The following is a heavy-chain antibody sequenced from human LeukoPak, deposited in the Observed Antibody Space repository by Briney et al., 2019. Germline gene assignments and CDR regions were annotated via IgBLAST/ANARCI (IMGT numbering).Heavy chain of an antibody. J-gene: IGHJ5*02. CDR3: ARRSKTYNWFDP. CDR2: IIPGFGTA. V-gene: IGHV1-69*05. Sequence: ASVKVSCKASGGTFSSYTISWVRQAPGQGLEWMGGIIPGFGTANYAQKFQGIVTITTDESTSTAYMELSSLRSEDTAVYYCARRSKTYNWFDPWGQGTLVTVSS. CDR1: GGTFSSYT.